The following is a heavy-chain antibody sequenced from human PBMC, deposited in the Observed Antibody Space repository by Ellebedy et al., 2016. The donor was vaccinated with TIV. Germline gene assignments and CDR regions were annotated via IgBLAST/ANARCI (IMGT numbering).Heavy chain of an antibody. D-gene: IGHD4-17*01. V-gene: IGHV1-3*01. CDR2: INAGNGNT. CDR1: GYTFTRYA. CDR3: ARVGYGDSYFDY. Sequence: ASVKVSCKASGYTFTRYAMHWVRQAPGQRLEWMGWINAGNGNTKYSQKFQGRVTITRDTSASTAYMELSSLRSEDTAVYYCARVGYGDSYFDYWGQGTLVTVSS. J-gene: IGHJ4*02.